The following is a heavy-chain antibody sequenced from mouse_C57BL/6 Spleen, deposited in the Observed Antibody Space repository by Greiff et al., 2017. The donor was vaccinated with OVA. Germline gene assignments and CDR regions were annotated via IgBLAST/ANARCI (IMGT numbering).Heavy chain of an antibody. Sequence: EVQGVESGGGLVQPKGSLKLSCAASGFTFNTYAMHWVRQAPGKGLEWVARIRSKSSNYATYYADSVKDRFTISRDDSQSMLYLQMNNLKTEDTAMYYCVRETGGSVHFDYWGQGTTLTVSS. V-gene: IGHV10-3*01. CDR1: GFTFNTYA. J-gene: IGHJ2*01. D-gene: IGHD3-2*01. CDR3: VRETGGSVHFDY. CDR2: IRSKSSNYAT.